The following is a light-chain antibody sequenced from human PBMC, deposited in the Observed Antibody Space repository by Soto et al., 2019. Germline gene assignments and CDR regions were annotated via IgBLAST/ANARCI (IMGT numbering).Light chain of an antibody. V-gene: IGLV1-51*01. J-gene: IGLJ3*02. Sequence: QSVLTQPPSVSAAPGQTVTISCSGGSSNIGNNYVSWYQQVPGTAPKLLIYDNEKRFSGIPDRFSGSKSGTSGTLDITGLQTGDEADYYCGTWDSSLNAGVFGGGTKVTVL. CDR1: SSNIGNNY. CDR2: DNE. CDR3: GTWDSSLNAGV.